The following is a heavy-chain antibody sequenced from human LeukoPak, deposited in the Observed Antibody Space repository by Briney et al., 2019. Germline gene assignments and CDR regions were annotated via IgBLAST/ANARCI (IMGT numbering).Heavy chain of an antibody. Sequence: ASVKVSCKASGYTFTSYDINWVRQATGQGLEWMGWMNPNSGNTGYAQEFQGRVTMTRNISISTTYMELSSLRSEDTAVYYCARGVYCSGGSCYPLLDAFDIWGQGTMVTVSS. J-gene: IGHJ3*02. CDR2: MNPNSGNT. V-gene: IGHV1-8*01. CDR1: GYTFTSYD. D-gene: IGHD2-15*01. CDR3: ARGVYCSGGSCYPLLDAFDI.